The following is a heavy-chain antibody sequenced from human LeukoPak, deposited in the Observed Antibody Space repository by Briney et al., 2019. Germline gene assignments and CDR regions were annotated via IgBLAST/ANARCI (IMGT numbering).Heavy chain of an antibody. D-gene: IGHD5-12*01. J-gene: IGHJ4*02. CDR1: GFTFSRFW. CDR2: IKQDGSEK. Sequence: PGGSLRLSCAASGFTFSRFWMSWVRRAPGKGLEWVANIKQDGSEKYYVDSVKGRFTISRDNAKNSLYLQMNSLRAEDTAVFYCARDGTYTDYDPDFDIWGQGTLVTVSS. CDR3: ARDGTYTDYDPDFDI. V-gene: IGHV3-7*04.